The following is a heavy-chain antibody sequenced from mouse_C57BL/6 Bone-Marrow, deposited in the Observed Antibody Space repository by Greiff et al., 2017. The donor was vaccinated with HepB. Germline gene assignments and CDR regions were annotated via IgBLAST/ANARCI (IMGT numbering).Heavy chain of an antibody. J-gene: IGHJ3*01. CDR2: IYPRSGNT. Sequence: PLQQSGAELARPGASVKLSCKASGYTFTSYGISWVKQRTGQGLEGIGEIYPRSGNTYYNEKFKGMATLTADKTSSTAYMELRSLTSEDSAVYFCARPEYLSVFAYWGQGTLVTVSA. V-gene: IGHV1-81*01. D-gene: IGHD5-2*01. CDR1: GYTFTSYG. CDR3: ARPEYLSVFAY.